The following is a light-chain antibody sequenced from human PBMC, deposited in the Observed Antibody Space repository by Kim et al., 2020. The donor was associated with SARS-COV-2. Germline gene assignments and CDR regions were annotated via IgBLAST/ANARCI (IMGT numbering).Light chain of an antibody. CDR2: ETS. J-gene: IGKJ4*01. Sequence: SLSPGERATLPCRASQSVTGRVSWYQQRPGQAPRLLIYETSNRATGIPARFSGSGSGTDFTLTISSLEPEDFAVYYCQQRRSWPLTFGGGTKLEI. CDR1: QSVTGR. V-gene: IGKV3-11*01. CDR3: QQRRSWPLT.